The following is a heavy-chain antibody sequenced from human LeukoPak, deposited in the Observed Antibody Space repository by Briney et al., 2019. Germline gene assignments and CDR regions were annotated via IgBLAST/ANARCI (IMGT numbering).Heavy chain of an antibody. V-gene: IGHV4-59*01. CDR2: IQYSGNT. CDR1: GGSISTYY. CDR3: ARLNREVVAAIY. J-gene: IGHJ4*02. Sequence: SETLSLTCTMSGGSISTYYWSWIRQPPGKGLEWIGFIQYSGNTKSNPSLKGRVTISLDMSKNQFSLRLTSVTAADTAVYYCARLNREVVAAIYWGQGTLVTVSS. D-gene: IGHD2-15*01.